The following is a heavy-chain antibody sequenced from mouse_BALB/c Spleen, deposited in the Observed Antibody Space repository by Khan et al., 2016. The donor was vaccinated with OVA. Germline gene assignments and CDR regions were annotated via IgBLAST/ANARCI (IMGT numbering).Heavy chain of an antibody. J-gene: IGHJ2*01. D-gene: IGHD1-1*01. CDR3: ARVYGGDFDY. CDR1: GYSITSDYA. V-gene: IGHV3-2*02. Sequence: EVQLKQSGPGLVKPSQSLSLICTVTGYSITSDYAWNWIRQFPGNKLEWMGFISYSGNTKYNPSLKSRISITRDTSKNQFFLQLNSVNTEDTATYYCARVYGGDFDYWGQGTTLTVSS. CDR2: ISYSGNT.